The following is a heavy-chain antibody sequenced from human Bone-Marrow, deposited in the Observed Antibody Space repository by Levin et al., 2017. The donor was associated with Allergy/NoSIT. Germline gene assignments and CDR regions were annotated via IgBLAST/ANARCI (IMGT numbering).Heavy chain of an antibody. D-gene: IGHD3-10*01. J-gene: IGHJ4*02. Sequence: GGSLRLSCKASGYTFTGYYMHWVRQAPGQGLEWMGWINPNSGGTNYAQKFQGRVTMTRDTSISTAYMELSRLRSDDTAVYYCARDAPITMVRGGGDYWGQGTLVTVSS. CDR3: ARDAPITMVRGGGDY. V-gene: IGHV1-2*02. CDR1: GYTFTGYY. CDR2: INPNSGGT.